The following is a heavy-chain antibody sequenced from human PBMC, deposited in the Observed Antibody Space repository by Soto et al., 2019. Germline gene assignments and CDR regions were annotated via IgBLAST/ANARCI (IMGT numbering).Heavy chain of an antibody. V-gene: IGHV1-69*13. D-gene: IGHD3-22*01. CDR2: IIPIFGTA. Sequence: SVKVSFKASGGTFSSYAISWVRQAPGQGLEWMGGIIPIFGTANYAQKFQGRVTITADESTSTAYMELSSLRSEDTAVYYCARDYYDSSGYYLLYYFDYWGQGTLVTVS. CDR3: ARDYYDSSGYYLLYYFDY. J-gene: IGHJ4*02. CDR1: GGTFSSYA.